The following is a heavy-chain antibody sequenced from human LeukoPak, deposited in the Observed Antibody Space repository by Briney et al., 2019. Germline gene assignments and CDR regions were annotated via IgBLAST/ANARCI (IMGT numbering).Heavy chain of an antibody. D-gene: IGHD2-2*02. CDR1: GYTFTSYG. J-gene: IGHJ5*02. Sequence: ASVKVSCKASGYTFTSYGISWVRQAPGQGLEWMGWISAYNGNTNYAQKLQGRVTMATDTSTSTAYMELRSLRSDDTAVYYCARTAAIGGWFDPWGQGTLVTVSS. V-gene: IGHV1-18*01. CDR2: ISAYNGNT. CDR3: ARTAAIGGWFDP.